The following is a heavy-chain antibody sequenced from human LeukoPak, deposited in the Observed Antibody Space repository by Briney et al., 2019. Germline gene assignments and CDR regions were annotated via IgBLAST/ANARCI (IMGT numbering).Heavy chain of an antibody. J-gene: IGHJ3*02. CDR2: ISGSGSRT. V-gene: IGHV3-23*01. Sequence: GGSLRLSCAASGFTFSSYAMSWVRQAPGKGLEWVSAISGSGSRTYYADSVKGRFTISRDNSKNTLYLQMDSLRVDDSAVYYCAKDHDGYEMWGQGTMVTVSS. CDR1: GFTFSSYA. CDR3: AKDHDGYEM.